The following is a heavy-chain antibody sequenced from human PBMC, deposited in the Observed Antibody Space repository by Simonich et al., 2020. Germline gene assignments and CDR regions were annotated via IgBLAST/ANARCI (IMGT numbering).Heavy chain of an antibody. Sequence: QVQLVQSGAEVKKPGASVEVSCKASGYTFTSYGISWVRQAPGQGLEGMGWISHKNGNPNYAQKRKGRGTMTTDTSTSTAYMELRSLRSDDTAVYYCARASRGTWWYYYFDYWGQGTLVTVSS. J-gene: IGHJ4*02. CDR3: ARASRGTWWYYYFDY. V-gene: IGHV1-18*01. CDR1: GYTFTSYG. CDR2: ISHKNGNP. D-gene: IGHD2-15*01.